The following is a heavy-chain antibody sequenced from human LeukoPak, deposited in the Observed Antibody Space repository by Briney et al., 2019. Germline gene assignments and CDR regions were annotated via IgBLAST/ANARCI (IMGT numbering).Heavy chain of an antibody. CDR3: AELGITMIGGV. J-gene: IGHJ6*04. D-gene: IGHD3-10*02. CDR2: ISSSGSTI. CDR1: GFIFSSYS. V-gene: IGHV3-48*04. Sequence: GGSLRLSCAASGFIFSSYSMSWVRQAPGKGLEWVSYISSSGSTIYYADSVKGRFTISRDNAKNSLYLQMNSLRAEDTAVYYCAELGITMIGGVWGKGTTVTISS.